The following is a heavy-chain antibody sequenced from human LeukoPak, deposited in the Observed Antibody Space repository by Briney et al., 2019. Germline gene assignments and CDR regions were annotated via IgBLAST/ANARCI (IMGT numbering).Heavy chain of an antibody. CDR3: AKPTLLSAYFDH. V-gene: IGHV3-23*01. J-gene: IGHJ4*02. D-gene: IGHD3-10*01. Sequence: GGSLGLSCAGSGYTFNNYVMNWVRRAPGKGLEWVSGISGSGGDIYYAGSVKGRFTISRDNSKNPLYLQMNSLRAEDTAVYYCAKPTLLSAYFDHWGQGTLVTVSS. CDR1: GYTFNNYV. CDR2: ISGSGGDI.